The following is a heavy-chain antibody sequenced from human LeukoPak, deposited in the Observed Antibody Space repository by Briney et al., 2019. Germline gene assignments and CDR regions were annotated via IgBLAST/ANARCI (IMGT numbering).Heavy chain of an antibody. CDR2: ISSSSSYI. V-gene: IGHV3-21*01. CDR3: VKDNPVCES. Sequence: GGSLRLSCAASGFTFSSYSMNWVRQAPGKGLEWVSSISSSSSYIYYADSVKGRFTISRDISKNTLFLEMNGLRVDDTALYYRVKDNPVCESWGQGTLVIVSS. J-gene: IGHJ5*02. CDR1: GFTFSSYS. D-gene: IGHD2-21*01.